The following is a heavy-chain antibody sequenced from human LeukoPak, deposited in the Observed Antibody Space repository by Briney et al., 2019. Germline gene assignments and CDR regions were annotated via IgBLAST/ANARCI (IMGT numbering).Heavy chain of an antibody. Sequence: ASETLSLTCTVSGGSISSHYWNWIRQPPGKGLEWIGYISSIGSTNYNPSLNSRVTISVDTSKNQFSLKLTSVTAADTAAYFCARDPTTVSKGLDIWGQGTMVTVSS. CDR2: ISSIGST. J-gene: IGHJ3*02. D-gene: IGHD4-17*01. CDR3: ARDPTTVSKGLDI. CDR1: GGSISSHY. V-gene: IGHV4-59*11.